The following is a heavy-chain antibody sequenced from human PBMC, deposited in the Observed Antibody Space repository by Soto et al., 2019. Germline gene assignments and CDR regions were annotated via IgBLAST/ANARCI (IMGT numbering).Heavy chain of an antibody. D-gene: IGHD6-19*01. V-gene: IGHV2-5*02. CDR2: IYWDDDN. Sequence: QITLKESGPTLVKPTQTLTLTCSFSGFSLSDTAVGVGWIRQPPGKALEWLGLIYWDDDNHYSPSLKNRLTLTKDTSKNQVFLTLTNMDPVDTATYYCAHGSGWLHDYWGQGILVTVSS. CDR1: GFSLSDTAVG. J-gene: IGHJ4*02. CDR3: AHGSGWLHDY.